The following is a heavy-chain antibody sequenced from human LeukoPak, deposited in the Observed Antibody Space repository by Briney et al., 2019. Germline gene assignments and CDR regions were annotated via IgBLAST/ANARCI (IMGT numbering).Heavy chain of an antibody. D-gene: IGHD5-24*01. CDR2: VGPSGART. CDR1: EFTFSSYS. Sequence: GGSLRLSCQASEFTFSSYSMNWVRQAPGKGLEWVSGVGPSGARTYYADSVKGRFTVSRDNSKNMVFLQMNSLRAEDTAMYYCAKDDAYLQYADWGQGTLVTVSS. V-gene: IGHV3-23*01. CDR3: AKDDAYLQYAD. J-gene: IGHJ4*02.